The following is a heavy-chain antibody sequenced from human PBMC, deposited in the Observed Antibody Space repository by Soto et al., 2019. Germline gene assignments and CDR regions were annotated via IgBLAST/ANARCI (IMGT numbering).Heavy chain of an antibody. Sequence: QVQLQESGPGLVKPSQTLSLTCTVSGGSIRSEDYYWGRIRQPPGKGLQWIGYISYSGSTADKSSHSNRFIISVDSSKTQVSLKLNSATAADTAVYYCARVRIVGSTTFDSWGQGTLVTVSS. CDR3: ARVRIVGSTTFDS. D-gene: IGHD1-26*01. CDR1: GGSIRSEDYY. J-gene: IGHJ4*02. V-gene: IGHV4-30-4*01. CDR2: ISYSGST.